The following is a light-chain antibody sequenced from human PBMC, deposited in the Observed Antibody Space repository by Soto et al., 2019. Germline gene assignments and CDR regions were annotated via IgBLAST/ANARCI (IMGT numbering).Light chain of an antibody. V-gene: IGLV1-40*01. Sequence: QSALTQPTSVSGAPGQRVTISCTGSSSNIGAGYDVHWYQQLPGRAPKLLIYGNTNRPSGVPDRFSGSKSGTSASLAITGLQAEDEADYYCLSFDSSLSVVFGGGTKVTVL. CDR2: GNT. CDR3: LSFDSSLSVV. J-gene: IGLJ2*01. CDR1: SSNIGAGYD.